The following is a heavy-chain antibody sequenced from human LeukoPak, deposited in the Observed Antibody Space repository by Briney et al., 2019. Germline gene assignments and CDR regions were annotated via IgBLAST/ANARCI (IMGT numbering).Heavy chain of an antibody. D-gene: IGHD6-6*01. CDR1: GGSISSGGYY. V-gene: IGHV4-31*03. Sequence: SETLSLTCTVSGGSISSGGYYWSWIRRHPRKGLEWIGYIYYSGSTYYNPSLKSRVTISVDTSKNQFSLKLSSVTAADTAVYYCAREGTEQLVDYWGQGTLVTVSS. CDR2: IYYSGST. J-gene: IGHJ4*02. CDR3: AREGTEQLVDY.